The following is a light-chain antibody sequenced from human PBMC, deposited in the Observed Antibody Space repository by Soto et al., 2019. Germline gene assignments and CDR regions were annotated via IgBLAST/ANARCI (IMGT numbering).Light chain of an antibody. CDR3: QQYNNWPPIT. J-gene: IGKJ5*01. Sequence: EIVLTQSPATLSLSPGERATLSCRASQSVSRYLAWYQQKPGQAPRLLIYEASNRATGIPARFSGSGSGTEFTLTISSLQSEDFAVYYCQQYNNWPPITFGQGTRLEIK. CDR1: QSVSRY. V-gene: IGKV3-11*01. CDR2: EAS.